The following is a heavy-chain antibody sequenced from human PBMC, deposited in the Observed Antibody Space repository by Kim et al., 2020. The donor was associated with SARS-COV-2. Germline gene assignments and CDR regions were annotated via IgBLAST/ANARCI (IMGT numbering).Heavy chain of an antibody. Sequence: SETLSLTCTVSGGSISSYYWSWIRQPPGKGLEWIGYIYYSGSTNYNPSLKSRVTISVDTSKNQFSLKLSSVTAADTAVYYCARGSSSGWYGDWFDPWGQGTLVTVSS. CDR3: ARGSSSGWYGDWFDP. D-gene: IGHD6-19*01. J-gene: IGHJ5*02. CDR1: GGSISSYY. V-gene: IGHV4-59*01. CDR2: IYYSGST.